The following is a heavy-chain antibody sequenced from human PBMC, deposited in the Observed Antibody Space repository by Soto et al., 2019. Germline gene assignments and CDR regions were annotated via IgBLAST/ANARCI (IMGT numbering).Heavy chain of an antibody. CDR3: ARFSGSYYYAMDV. CDR1: GGSFSGYY. CDR2: VNHSGVT. J-gene: IGHJ6*02. Sequence: SETLSLTCAVYGGSFSGYYWSWIRQPPGKGLEWIGEVNHSGVTNYKPSLKRRVTISVDTSKNQFSLQLKSVTAADTALYYCARFSGSYYYAMDVWGQGSTVTVSS. D-gene: IGHD6-19*01. V-gene: IGHV4-34*01.